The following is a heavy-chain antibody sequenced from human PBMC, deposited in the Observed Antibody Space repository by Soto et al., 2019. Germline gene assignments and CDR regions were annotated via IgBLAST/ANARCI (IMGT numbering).Heavy chain of an antibody. CDR2: TFSLVTT. J-gene: IGHJ5*01. V-gene: IGHV4-30-4*01. CDR3: ARAGENETVAVGWFDS. CDR1: GDSIGSGENY. Sequence: QVQLQESGPGLVKPSKPLSLTCTVSGDSIGSGENYWPWIGRPPGRGLGCIGYTFSLVTTYYNPSLRSRVIISADTSKNQFALQLRSVTAADTAVYYCARAGENETVAVGWFDSWGQGSLVTVSS. D-gene: IGHD1-1*01.